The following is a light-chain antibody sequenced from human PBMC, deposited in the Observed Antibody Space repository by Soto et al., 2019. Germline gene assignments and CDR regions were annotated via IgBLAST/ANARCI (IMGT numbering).Light chain of an antibody. CDR1: SSNVGGYNY. CDR3: SSYTSSRLGV. V-gene: IGLV2-14*01. CDR2: EVS. J-gene: IGLJ3*02. Sequence: QSVLTQPASVSGSPGQSITISCTGTSSNVGGYNYVSWYQQHPGKAPKLMIYEVSNRPSGVSNRFSGSKSGNTASLTISWLQADDEADYYCSSYTSSRLGVFGGGTKLTVL.